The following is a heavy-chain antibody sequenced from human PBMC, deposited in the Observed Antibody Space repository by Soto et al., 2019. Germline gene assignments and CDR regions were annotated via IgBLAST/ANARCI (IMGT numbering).Heavy chain of an antibody. V-gene: IGHV3-30*18. CDR3: AKDLLRPDYHDRSGGMDV. Sequence: GGSLRLSCAASGFTFSSSGMHWVRQAPGKGLEWVAVISYDGSNKYYADSVKGRFTISRDNSKNSLYLQMNSLRAEDTAVYYCAKDLLRPDYHDRSGGMDVWGQGATVTVSS. D-gene: IGHD3-22*01. J-gene: IGHJ6*02. CDR1: GFTFSSSG. CDR2: ISYDGSNK.